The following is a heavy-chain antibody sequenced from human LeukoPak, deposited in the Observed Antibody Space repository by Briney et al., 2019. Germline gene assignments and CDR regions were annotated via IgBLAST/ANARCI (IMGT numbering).Heavy chain of an antibody. Sequence: QPGGSLRLSCAASGFTFSGCGMHWVRQAPGKGLEWVAFVWYDGRDKYYADSVKGRFTISRDNSKNTLYLQMNSLRAEDTAMYYCAKDLYSYGSYFDYWGQGTLVTVSS. CDR1: GFTFSGCG. V-gene: IGHV3-30*02. D-gene: IGHD5-18*01. CDR2: VWYDGRDK. CDR3: AKDLYSYGSYFDY. J-gene: IGHJ4*02.